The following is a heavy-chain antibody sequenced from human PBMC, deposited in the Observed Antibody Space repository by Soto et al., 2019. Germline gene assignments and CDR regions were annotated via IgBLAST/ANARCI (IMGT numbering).Heavy chain of an antibody. CDR2: IYHSGST. CDR3: ARVENYYYYGMDV. J-gene: IGHJ6*02. V-gene: IGHV4-38-2*01. Sequence: PSETLSLTCAVSGYSISSGYYWGWIRQPPGKGLEWIGSIYHSGSTYYNPSLKRRVTISVDTSKNQFSLKLSSVTAADTAVYYCARVENYYYYGMDVWGQGTTVTVSS. CDR1: GYSISSGYY. D-gene: IGHD1-1*01.